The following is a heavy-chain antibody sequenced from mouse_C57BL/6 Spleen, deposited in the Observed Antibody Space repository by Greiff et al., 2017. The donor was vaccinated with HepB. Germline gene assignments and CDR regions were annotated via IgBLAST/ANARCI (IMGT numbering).Heavy chain of an antibody. CDR2: IHPNSGST. Sequence: QVQLKQPGAELVKPGASVKLSCKASGYTFTSYWMHWVKQRPGQGLEWIGMIHPNSGSTNYNEKFKSKATLTVDKSSSTAYMQLSSLTSEDSAVYYCAREIYDGYPAWFAYWGQGTLVTVSA. D-gene: IGHD2-3*01. V-gene: IGHV1-64*01. CDR1: GYTFTSYW. J-gene: IGHJ3*01. CDR3: AREIYDGYPAWFAY.